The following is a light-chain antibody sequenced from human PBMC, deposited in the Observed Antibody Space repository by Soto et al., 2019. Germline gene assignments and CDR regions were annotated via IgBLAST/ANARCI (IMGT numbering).Light chain of an antibody. V-gene: IGLV2-14*01. Sequence: QSALTQPASVSGSPGQSITTSCTGTSSDVGDYNCVSWYQQHPGKAPKLIIYNVTNRPSEISHRFSGSKSGNTASLTISRLQAEDEADYYCNSYTSSFIYVFGTGTKVTVL. J-gene: IGLJ1*01. CDR3: NSYTSSFIYV. CDR1: SSDVGDYNC. CDR2: NVT.